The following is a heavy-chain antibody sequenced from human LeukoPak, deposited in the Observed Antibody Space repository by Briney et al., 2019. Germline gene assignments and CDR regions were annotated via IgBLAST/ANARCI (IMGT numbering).Heavy chain of an antibody. Sequence: GGSLRLSCAASGFTFSNYAMSWVRQAPGKGLEWVAVIWYDGSNKYYADSVKGRSTISRDNSKNTLYLQMNSLRAEDTAVYYCARPHDSSGYYRYWFDYWGQGTLVTVSS. V-gene: IGHV3-33*08. J-gene: IGHJ4*02. CDR1: GFTFSNYA. CDR3: ARPHDSSGYYRYWFDY. D-gene: IGHD3-22*01. CDR2: IWYDGSNK.